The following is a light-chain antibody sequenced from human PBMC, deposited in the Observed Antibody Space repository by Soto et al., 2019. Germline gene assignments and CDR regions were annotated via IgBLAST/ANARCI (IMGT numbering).Light chain of an antibody. V-gene: IGKV1-27*01. CDR1: QGISRY. J-gene: IGKJ1*01. CDR3: QKYYCAPQT. CDR2: AAS. Sequence: DIQMTQSPSSLSASVGDRVTLTCRASQGISRYLAWYQQKPGKVPKLLIYAASTLQSGVPSRFSGSGSGTDFTLTISSLHPEDVATYYCQKYYCAPQTFGQGTKVEIK.